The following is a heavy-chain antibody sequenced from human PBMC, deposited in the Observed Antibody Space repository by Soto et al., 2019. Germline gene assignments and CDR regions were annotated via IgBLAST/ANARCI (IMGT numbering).Heavy chain of an antibody. CDR1: GYTFTSYG. D-gene: IGHD6-6*01. Sequence: GVPVKVSCKACGYTFTSYGISWVRQAPGQGLEWMGWISAYNGNTNYAQKLQGRVTMTTDTSTSTAYMELRSLRSDDTAVYYCARDFRLALAARFQPREGFDYWGQGTLVTVSS. V-gene: IGHV1-18*01. CDR2: ISAYNGNT. CDR3: ARDFRLALAARFQPREGFDY. J-gene: IGHJ4*02.